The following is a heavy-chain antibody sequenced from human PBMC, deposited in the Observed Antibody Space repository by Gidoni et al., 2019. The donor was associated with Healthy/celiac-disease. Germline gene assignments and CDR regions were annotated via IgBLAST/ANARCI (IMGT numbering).Heavy chain of an antibody. Sequence: QVQLVESGGGVVQPGRSLRLSCAASGFTFSSYGMHWVRQAPGKGLEWVAVTSYDGSNKYYADSVKGRFTISRDNSKNTLYLQMNSLRAEDTAVYYCAKGKGRYSYGQYYFDYWGQGTLVTVSS. D-gene: IGHD5-18*01. CDR1: GFTFSSYG. CDR3: AKGKGRYSYGQYYFDY. J-gene: IGHJ4*02. CDR2: TSYDGSNK. V-gene: IGHV3-30*18.